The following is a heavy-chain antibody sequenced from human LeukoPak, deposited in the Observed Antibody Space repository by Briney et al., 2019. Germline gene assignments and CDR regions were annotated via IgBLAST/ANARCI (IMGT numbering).Heavy chain of an antibody. D-gene: IGHD3-22*01. Sequence: PSETLSLTCAVYGGSFSGYYWSWIRQPPGKGLEWIGEINHSGSTNYNPSLKSRVTISVDTSKNQFSLKLSSVTAADTAVYYCASSYYYDSSGYYSRYFDYWGQGTLVTVSS. CDR3: ASSYYYDSSGYYSRYFDY. J-gene: IGHJ4*02. CDR2: INHSGST. V-gene: IGHV4-34*01. CDR1: GGSFSGYY.